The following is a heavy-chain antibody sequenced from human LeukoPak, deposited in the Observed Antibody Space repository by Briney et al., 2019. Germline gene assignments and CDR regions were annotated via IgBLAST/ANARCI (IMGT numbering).Heavy chain of an antibody. CDR2: ISYDGSNK. V-gene: IGHV3-30-3*01. J-gene: IGHJ4*02. CDR3: ASMTTGN. CDR1: GFTFSSYA. Sequence: GGSLRLSCAASGFTFSSYAMHWVRQAPGKGLEWVVVISYDGSNKYYADSVKGRFTISRDNSKNTLYLQMNSLRAEDTAVYYCASMTTGNWGQGTLVTVSS. D-gene: IGHD4-17*01.